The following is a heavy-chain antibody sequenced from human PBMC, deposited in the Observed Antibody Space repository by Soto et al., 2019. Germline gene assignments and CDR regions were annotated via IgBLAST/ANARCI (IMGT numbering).Heavy chain of an antibody. Sequence: SETLSLTCTVSGGSISSTSDFWAWVRQPPGRGLQWIGSVHYSGTTYYDPSLQSRVIISGDTSKNQFSLKLSSVTAADTAVYYCARDQPGYSYGYGLGYWGQGTLVTVSS. CDR2: VHYSGTT. CDR3: ARDQPGYSYGYGLGY. D-gene: IGHD5-18*01. J-gene: IGHJ4*02. V-gene: IGHV4-39*07. CDR1: GGSISSTSDF.